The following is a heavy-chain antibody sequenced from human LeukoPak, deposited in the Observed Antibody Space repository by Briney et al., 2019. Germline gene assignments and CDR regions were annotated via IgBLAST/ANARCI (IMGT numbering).Heavy chain of an antibody. J-gene: IGHJ4*02. CDR3: AHRSIAARPVWYYFDY. D-gene: IGHD6-6*01. CDR2: IYWNDDK. Sequence: SGPTLAKPTQTLMLTCTFSGFSLSTSGVGVGWIRQPPGKALEWLALIYWNDDKRYSPSLKSRLTITKDTSKNQVVLTMTNMDPVDTATYYCAHRSIAARPVWYYFDYWGQGTLVTVSS. V-gene: IGHV2-5*01. CDR1: GFSLSTSGVG.